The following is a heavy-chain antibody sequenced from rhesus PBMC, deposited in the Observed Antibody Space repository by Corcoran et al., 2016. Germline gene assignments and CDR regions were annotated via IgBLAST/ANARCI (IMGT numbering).Heavy chain of an antibody. J-gene: IGHJ6*01. D-gene: IGHD1-14*01. CDR1: GFTFDDYA. V-gene: IGHV3-201*01. CDR2: ISWSGGST. Sequence: EVQLVESGGGVVQPGGSLRLSCAASGFTFDDYAMHWVRQAPGKGLEWVSGISWSGGSTYYADSVKGQFTISRDNAKNSLYLQMGSLRAEDTALYYCARATTVYGLDSWGQGVVVTVSS. CDR3: ARATTVYGLDS.